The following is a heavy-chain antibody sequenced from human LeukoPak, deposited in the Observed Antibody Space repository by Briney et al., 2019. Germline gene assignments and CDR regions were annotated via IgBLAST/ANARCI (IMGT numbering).Heavy chain of an antibody. D-gene: IGHD6-19*01. CDR1: GFTFSIYS. V-gene: IGHV3-21*01. CDR2: ISSSSNYI. Sequence: GGSLRLSCSASGFTFSIYSMIWVRQAPGKGLEWVSSISSSSNYIYYADSVKGRFTISRDNAKNSLYLQMNSLRAEDTAVYYCARGQGSAAVAGDFDYWGQGTLVTVSS. J-gene: IGHJ4*02. CDR3: ARGQGSAAVAGDFDY.